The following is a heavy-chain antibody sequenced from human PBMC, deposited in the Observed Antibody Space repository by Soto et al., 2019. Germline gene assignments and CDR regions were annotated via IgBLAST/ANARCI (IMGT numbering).Heavy chain of an antibody. J-gene: IGHJ4*02. CDR1: GFSFSGFW. V-gene: IGHV3-74*01. CDR2: MFTDVSTT. Sequence: PGGSLRLSCAASGFSFSGFWMHWVRQAPGKGLVWVSRMFTDVSTTYYADSVKGRFTISRDSAKSTLYLQMNSLRDEDTAVYYCVRGNTGYGNFDSWGQGTLVTV. D-gene: IGHD5-12*01. CDR3: VRGNTGYGNFDS.